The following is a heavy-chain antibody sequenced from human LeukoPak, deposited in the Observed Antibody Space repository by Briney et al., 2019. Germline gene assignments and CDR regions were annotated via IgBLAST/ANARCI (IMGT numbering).Heavy chain of an antibody. J-gene: IGHJ4*02. Sequence: SETLSLTCIVSGGSISSSSYYWSWIRQPPGKGLEWIGYIYYSGSTNYNPSLKSRVTISVDTSKNQFSLKLSSVTAADTAVYYCARWVYGDYVFDYWGQGTLVTVSS. D-gene: IGHD4-17*01. CDR2: IYYSGST. V-gene: IGHV4-61*01. CDR1: GGSISSSSYY. CDR3: ARWVYGDYVFDY.